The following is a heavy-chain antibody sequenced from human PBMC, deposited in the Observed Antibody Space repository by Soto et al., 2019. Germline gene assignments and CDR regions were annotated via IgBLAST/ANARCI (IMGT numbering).Heavy chain of an antibody. Sequence: SETLSLTCTVSGDSISVGYYWSWIRQHPGKGLEWSGYVSPSGTTYYNPSLKSRVSISTDRSKNQFSLEVTSVTAADTAVYYCARRIVATETFDYWGQGTLVTVSS. CDR2: VSPSGTT. CDR1: GDSISVGYY. V-gene: IGHV4-31*03. J-gene: IGHJ4*02. D-gene: IGHD5-12*01. CDR3: ARRIVATETFDY.